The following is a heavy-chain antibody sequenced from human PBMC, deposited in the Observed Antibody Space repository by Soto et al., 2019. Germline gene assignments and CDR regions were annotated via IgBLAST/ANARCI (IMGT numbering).Heavy chain of an antibody. V-gene: IGHV4-39*01. J-gene: IGHJ3*02. CDR2: IYYSGTT. D-gene: IGHD6-19*01. Sequence: SETLSLTCTVSGGSVSSSAYYWGWILQSPGKGLEWIGSIYYSGTTYYNPSLQSRVTISVDRSKNEFSLRLRSVRAADTAVYHFARHGQWLGAIDMWGQGTLVTVSS. CDR1: GGSVSSSAYY. CDR3: ARHGQWLGAIDM.